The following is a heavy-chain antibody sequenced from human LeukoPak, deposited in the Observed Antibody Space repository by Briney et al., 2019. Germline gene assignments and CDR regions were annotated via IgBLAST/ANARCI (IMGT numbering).Heavy chain of an antibody. CDR1: GGSISSSSYY. D-gene: IGHD4-17*01. CDR2: IYYSGST. V-gene: IGHV4-39*07. Sequence: SETLSLTCTVSGGSISSSSYYWGWIRQPPGKGLEWIGSIYYSGSTYYNPFLKSRVTISVDTSKNQFSLKLSSVTAADTAVYYCARDREKDYGDYWYFDLWGRGTLVTVSS. J-gene: IGHJ2*01. CDR3: ARDREKDYGDYWYFDL.